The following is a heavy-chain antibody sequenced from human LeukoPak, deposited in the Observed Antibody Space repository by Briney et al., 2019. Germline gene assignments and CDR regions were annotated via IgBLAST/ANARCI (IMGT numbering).Heavy chain of an antibody. V-gene: IGHV3-23*01. Sequence: PGGSLRLSCAASGFTFSSYAMSGVRQAPGKGLEWVSAITGSGGTTYYADSVKGRFTISRDNSKNTLYLQMNSLRAEDTAVYYCAKHTLVVTAIYYWGQGTLVTVSS. CDR2: ITGSGGTT. D-gene: IGHD2-21*02. CDR3: AKHTLVVTAIYY. CDR1: GFTFSSYA. J-gene: IGHJ4*02.